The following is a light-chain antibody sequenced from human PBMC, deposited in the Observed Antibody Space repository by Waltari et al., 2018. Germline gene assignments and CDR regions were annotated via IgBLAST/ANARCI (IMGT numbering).Light chain of an antibody. CDR3: QQLNSYPRT. J-gene: IGKJ1*01. CDR2: LAS. V-gene: IGKV1-9*01. CDR1: QGISNH. Sequence: DIQLTQSPSFLSASVGDRLTITCRASQGISNHLAWYQQKPGNAPKLLIYLASTLQSGVPSRFSGSGSGTEFTLTISSLQPEDFATYYCQQLNSYPRTFGQGTKVDIK.